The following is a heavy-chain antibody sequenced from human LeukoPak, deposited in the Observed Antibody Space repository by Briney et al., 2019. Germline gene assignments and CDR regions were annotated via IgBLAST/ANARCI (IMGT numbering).Heavy chain of an antibody. CDR1: GGSISSGGYY. Sequence: SETLSLTCTVSGGSISSGGYYWSWIRQHPGKGLEWIGYIYYSGSTYYNPSLKSRVTISVDTSQNQFSLKLSSVTAADTAVYYCAREVGRRTTVTTRYFDYWGQGTLVTVSS. D-gene: IGHD4-17*01. V-gene: IGHV4-31*02. CDR3: AREVGRRTTVTTRYFDY. CDR2: IYYSGST. J-gene: IGHJ4*02.